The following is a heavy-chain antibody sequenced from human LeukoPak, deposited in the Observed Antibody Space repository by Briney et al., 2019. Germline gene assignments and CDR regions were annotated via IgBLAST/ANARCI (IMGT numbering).Heavy chain of an antibody. J-gene: IGHJ4*02. CDR1: GFTFSSYG. D-gene: IGHD2-2*01. CDR3: AKGPPCSSTSRYVLGYFDY. Sequence: GGSLRLSCAASGFTFSSYGMHWVRQAPGKGLEWVAFIRYDGSNKYYADSVKGRFTISRDNSKNTLYLQMNSLRAEDTAVYYCAKGPPCSSTSRYVLGYFDYRGQGTPVTVSS. CDR2: IRYDGSNK. V-gene: IGHV3-30*02.